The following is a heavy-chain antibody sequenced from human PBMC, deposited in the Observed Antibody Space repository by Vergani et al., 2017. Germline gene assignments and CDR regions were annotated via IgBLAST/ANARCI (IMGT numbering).Heavy chain of an antibody. Sequence: QLQLHKSGPGLVKPSETLSLTCTLSGGSISSSSHFWGWLRQTPGKGLEWIGSIYYSGSTYYNPSLKSRVSISVDTSKNQFSLKLSSVTAADTAVYYCARVSPLVDTAMVTENYFDYWGQGTLVTVSS. J-gene: IGHJ4*02. CDR2: IYYSGST. V-gene: IGHV4-39*07. CDR3: ARVSPLVDTAMVTENYFDY. CDR1: GGSISSSSHF. D-gene: IGHD5-18*01.